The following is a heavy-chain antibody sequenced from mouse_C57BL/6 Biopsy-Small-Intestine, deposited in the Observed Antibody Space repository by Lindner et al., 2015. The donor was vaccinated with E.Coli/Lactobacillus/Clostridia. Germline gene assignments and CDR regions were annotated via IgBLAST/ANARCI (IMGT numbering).Heavy chain of an antibody. J-gene: IGHJ1*03. CDR2: FHPYNDDT. Sequence: VQLQESGAELVKPGASVKMSCKTSGYTFTTYPIEWMKQNHGKSLEWIGNFHPYNDDTKYNEKFKGRATLTVEKSSSTVYLELRRLTSGDSAVYYCARGSNFEYFDVWGTGTTVTVSS. CDR1: GYTFTTYP. V-gene: IGHV1-47*01. CDR3: ARGSNFEYFDV. D-gene: IGHD2-5*01.